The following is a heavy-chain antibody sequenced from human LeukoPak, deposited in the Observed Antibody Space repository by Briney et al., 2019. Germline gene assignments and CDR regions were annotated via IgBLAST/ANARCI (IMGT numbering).Heavy chain of an antibody. J-gene: IGHJ5*02. D-gene: IGHD3-3*01. CDR2: IIPIFGTA. Sequence: GASVKVSCTASGGTFSSYAISWVRQAPGQGLEWMGGIIPIFGTANYAQKFQGRVTITADKSTSTAYMELSSLRSEDTAVYYCAGAGDNDFWSGSDGGDNWFDPWGQGTLVTVSS. CDR3: AGAGDNDFWSGSDGGDNWFDP. V-gene: IGHV1-69*06. CDR1: GGTFSSYA.